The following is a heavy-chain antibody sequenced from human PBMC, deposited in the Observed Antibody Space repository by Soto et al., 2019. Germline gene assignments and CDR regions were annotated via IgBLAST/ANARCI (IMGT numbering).Heavy chain of an antibody. J-gene: IGHJ4*02. V-gene: IGHV3-23*01. CDR2: ITAGGFNT. Sequence: EVQLLESGGDLVQPGGSLRLSCVASGFTFSNDDLSWVRQASGKGLEWVSAITAGGFNTYYADSVKGRFTISRDNSKNTLYLQMYSLRAADTAVYYCAKNIGGFSGYANFDYWGQGTLVTVSS. CDR1: GFTFSNDD. CDR3: AKNIGGFSGYANFDY. D-gene: IGHD5-12*01.